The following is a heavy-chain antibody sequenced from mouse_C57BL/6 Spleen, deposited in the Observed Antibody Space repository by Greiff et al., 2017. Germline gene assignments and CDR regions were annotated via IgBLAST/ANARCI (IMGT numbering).Heavy chain of an antibody. V-gene: IGHV1-81*01. D-gene: IGHD2-4*01. CDR1: GYTFTSYG. CDR2: IYPRSGNT. J-gene: IGHJ4*01. CDR3: ARYYDYGDCAMDY. Sequence: QVQLQQSGAELVRPGASVKLSCKASGYTFTSYGISWVKQRTGQGLEWIGEIYPRSGNTYYNEKFKGKATLTADKSSSTAYMELSSLTSEDSAVYFCARYYDYGDCAMDYWGKGTTVTGSS.